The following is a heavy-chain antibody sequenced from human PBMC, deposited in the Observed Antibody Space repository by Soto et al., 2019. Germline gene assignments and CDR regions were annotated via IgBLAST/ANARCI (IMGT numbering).Heavy chain of an antibody. D-gene: IGHD2-8*01. V-gene: IGHV4-4*02. J-gene: IGHJ5*02. CDR1: SGSIDNVYW. Sequence: QVQLQESGPRLVKPSGTLSLTCAVSSGSIDNVYWWSWVRQSPGKGLEWIGATSHDGVTNYNPSRAFPAPISRKTSNTHLDPDLNPGAAADTAMYYCATTGDCTRPGCIVGWFAPWGPGTLVTVSS. CDR2: TSHDGVT. CDR3: ATTGDCTRPGCIVGWFAP.